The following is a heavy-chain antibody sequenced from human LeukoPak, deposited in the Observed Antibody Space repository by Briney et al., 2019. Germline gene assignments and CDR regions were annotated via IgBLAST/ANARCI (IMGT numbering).Heavy chain of an antibody. D-gene: IGHD2-2*01. CDR2: ISGSGGST. CDR1: GFTFSSYA. V-gene: IGHV3-23*01. J-gene: IGHJ4*02. Sequence: GGSLRLSCAASGFTFSSYAMSWIRQAPGKGLEWVSAISGSGGSTYYADSVKGRFTISRDNSKNTLYLQMNSLRAEDTAVYYCAKSLGCCSSTSCYAVDYWGQGTLVTVSS. CDR3: AKSLGCCSSTSCYAVDY.